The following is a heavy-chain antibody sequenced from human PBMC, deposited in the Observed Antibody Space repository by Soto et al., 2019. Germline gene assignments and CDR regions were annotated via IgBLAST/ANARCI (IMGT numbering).Heavy chain of an antibody. CDR2: ISAYNGNT. CDR1: GYTFTSYG. J-gene: IGHJ4*02. D-gene: IGHD3-22*01. Sequence: ASVKVSCKASGYTFTSYGISWVLQAPGQGLEWMGWISAYNGNTNYAQKLQGRVTMTTDTSTSTAYMELRSLRSDDTAVYYCASYNLTDSSAYYGYFDYWGQGTLVTVSS. V-gene: IGHV1-18*01. CDR3: ASYNLTDSSAYYGYFDY.